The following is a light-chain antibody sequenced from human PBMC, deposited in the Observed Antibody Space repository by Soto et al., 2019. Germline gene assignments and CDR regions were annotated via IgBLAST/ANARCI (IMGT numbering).Light chain of an antibody. Sequence: ETVMTQSPATLSVSPGERATLSCRASQSVDSHLAWYRQKPGQVPRLLIYGASTRATGIPSRFSGSGSGTEFTLTISSLQSEDFAVYYCQQYSNWPPITFGQGTRLEIK. J-gene: IGKJ5*01. V-gene: IGKV3-15*01. CDR1: QSVDSH. CDR3: QQYSNWPPIT. CDR2: GAS.